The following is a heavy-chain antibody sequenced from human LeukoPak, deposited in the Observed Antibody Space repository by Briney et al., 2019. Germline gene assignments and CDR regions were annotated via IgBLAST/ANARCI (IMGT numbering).Heavy chain of an antibody. Sequence: GRSLRLSCAASGFTFHDYAMHWVRQAPAKGLEWVSGISWNSGSIGYADSVKGRFTISRDNAKNSLYLQMNSLRAEDTAFYYCAKDSSSSWYRDFDYWGQGTLVTVSS. V-gene: IGHV3-9*01. CDR3: AKDSSSSWYRDFDY. CDR2: ISWNSGSI. J-gene: IGHJ4*02. D-gene: IGHD6-13*01. CDR1: GFTFHDYA.